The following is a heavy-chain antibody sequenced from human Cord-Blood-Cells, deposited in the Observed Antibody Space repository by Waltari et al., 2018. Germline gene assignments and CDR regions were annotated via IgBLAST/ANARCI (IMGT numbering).Heavy chain of an antibody. Sequence: EVQLLESGGGLVQPGGSLRLSCAASGFTFSSYAMGWVRQAPGKGLELVSAISGSGGSTYYADSVKGRFTISRDNSKNTLYLQMNSLRAEDSAVYYCANRAAAGTGYWYFDLWGRGTLVTVSS. CDR1: GFTFSSYA. J-gene: IGHJ2*01. V-gene: IGHV3-23*01. CDR3: ANRAAAGTGYWYFDL. CDR2: ISGSGGST. D-gene: IGHD6-13*01.